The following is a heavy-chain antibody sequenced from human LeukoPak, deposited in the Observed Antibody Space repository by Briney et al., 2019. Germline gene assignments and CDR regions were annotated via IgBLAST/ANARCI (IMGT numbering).Heavy chain of an antibody. V-gene: IGHV3-23*01. CDR2: ISGNGGNT. D-gene: IGHD2-2*01. J-gene: IGHJ6*01. Sequence: GGSLRLSCAASGFTFSSYAMSWVRQAPGKGLEWVSAISGNGGNTYYADSVKGRFTISRDNSKNTLYLQMNSLRAEATAVYYCGKGALVVVVPAAYFMDVWGKGTTVTVSS. CDR3: GKGALVVVVPAAYFMDV. CDR1: GFTFSSYA.